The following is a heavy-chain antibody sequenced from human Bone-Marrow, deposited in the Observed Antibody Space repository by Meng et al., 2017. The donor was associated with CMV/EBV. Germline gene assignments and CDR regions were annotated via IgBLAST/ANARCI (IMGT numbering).Heavy chain of an antibody. CDR1: GFTFSSYS. Sequence: GESLKISCAASGFTFSSYSMNWVRQAPGKGLEWVSSISSSSSYIYYADSVKGRFTISRDNAKNSLYLQMNSLRAEDTALYYCAKGRSGYYYYYGMDVWGQGTTVTVSS. J-gene: IGHJ6*02. V-gene: IGHV3-21*04. CDR3: AKGRSGYYYYYGMDV. CDR2: ISSSSSYI. D-gene: IGHD3-3*01.